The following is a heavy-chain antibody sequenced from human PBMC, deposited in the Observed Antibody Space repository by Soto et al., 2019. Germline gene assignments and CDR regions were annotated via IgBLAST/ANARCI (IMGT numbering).Heavy chain of an antibody. CDR1: GFTFSDSY. CDR3: ARVSWREKYGMDV. Sequence: NPVGSLRLSGAASGFTFSDSYMSWIRQAPGKGLEWISYITFSGNTVYYADSLKGRFTISRDNAKNSLYLQMNRLRAEDTAVYYCARVSWREKYGMDVWGQGTTVTVSS. J-gene: IGHJ6*02. CDR2: ITFSGNTV. V-gene: IGHV3-11*01.